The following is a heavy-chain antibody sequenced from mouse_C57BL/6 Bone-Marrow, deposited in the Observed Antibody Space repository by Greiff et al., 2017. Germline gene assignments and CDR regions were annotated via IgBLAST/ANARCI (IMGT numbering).Heavy chain of an antibody. V-gene: IGHV1-69*01. D-gene: IGHD3-1*01. CDR1: GYTFTSYW. Sequence: QVQLQQPGAELVMPGASVKLSCKASGYTFTSYWMHWVKQRPGQGLEWIGEIDPSDSYTNYNQKFKGKSTLTVDKSSSTAYMQLSSLTSEDSAVYYCARSGEGPKGVFDYWGQGTTLTVSS. CDR3: ARSGEGPKGVFDY. J-gene: IGHJ2*01. CDR2: IDPSDSYT.